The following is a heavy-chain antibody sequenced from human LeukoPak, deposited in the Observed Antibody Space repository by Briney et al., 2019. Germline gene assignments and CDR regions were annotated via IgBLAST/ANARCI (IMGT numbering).Heavy chain of an antibody. CDR3: ARDQSIVVVPAAMYYGMDV. J-gene: IGHJ6*02. Sequence: ASVKVSCKASGYTFTSYAMHWVRQAPGQRLEWMGWINAGNGDTKCSQKFQGRVTITRDTSASTAYMELSSLRSEDTAVYYCARDQSIVVVPAAMYYGMDVWGQGTTVTVSS. D-gene: IGHD2-2*01. V-gene: IGHV1-3*01. CDR1: GYTFTSYA. CDR2: INAGNGDT.